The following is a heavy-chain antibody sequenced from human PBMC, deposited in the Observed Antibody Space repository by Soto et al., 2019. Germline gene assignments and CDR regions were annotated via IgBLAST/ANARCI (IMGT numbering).Heavy chain of an antibody. V-gene: IGHV1-3*01. J-gene: IGHJ3*02. CDR3: ARDHIVATMVGAFDI. D-gene: IGHD5-12*01. CDR2: INAGNGNT. CDR1: GYTFTSYA. Sequence: ASVKVSCKASGYTFTSYAMHWVRQAPGQRLEWMGWINAGNGNTKYSQKFQGRVTITRDTSASTAYMELSSLRSEDTAVYYCARDHIVATMVGAFDIWGQGTMVTVSS.